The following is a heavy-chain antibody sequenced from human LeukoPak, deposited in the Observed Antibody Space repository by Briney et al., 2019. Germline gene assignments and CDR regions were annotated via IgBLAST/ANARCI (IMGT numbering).Heavy chain of an antibody. D-gene: IGHD3-10*01. CDR2: IWYDGSNK. CDR1: GFTFSSYG. V-gene: IGHV3-33*01. CDR3: ARDTVSGSGSYYLYYYYYGMDV. Sequence: GRSLRLSCAASGFTFSSYGLHWVRQAPGKGLEWVAVIWYDGSNKYYADSVKGRFTISRDNSKNTLYLQMNSLRAEDTAVYYCARDTVSGSGSYYLYYYYYGMDVWGQGATVTVSS. J-gene: IGHJ6*02.